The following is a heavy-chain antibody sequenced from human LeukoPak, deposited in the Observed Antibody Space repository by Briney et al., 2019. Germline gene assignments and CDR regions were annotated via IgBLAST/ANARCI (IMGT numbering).Heavy chain of an antibody. CDR1: VGSISNYY. V-gene: IGHV4-59*01. D-gene: IGHD6-13*01. J-gene: IGHJ4*02. CDR3: ARAGRSWSTGYYFDY. CDR2: IYYSGST. Sequence: SETLSLTCTVSVGSISNYYWSWIRQPPGKGLEWIGYIYYSGSTNYNPSLKSRVTISVDTSKNQFSLNLSSVTAADTAVYYCARAGRSWSTGYYFDYWGQGTMVTVSS.